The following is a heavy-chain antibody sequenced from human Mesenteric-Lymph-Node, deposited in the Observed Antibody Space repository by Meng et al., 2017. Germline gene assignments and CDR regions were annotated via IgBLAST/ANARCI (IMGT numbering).Heavy chain of an antibody. CDR1: GYSISSGYY. CDR2: IYHSGST. Sequence: SETLSLTCTVSGYSISSGYYWGWIRQPPGKGLEWIGSIYHSGSTYYNPSLKSRVTISVDTSKNQFSLKLSSVNAADTAVYYCARSYYDILTGYYRAWWFDPWGQGTLVTVSS. CDR3: ARSYYDILTGYYRAWWFDP. D-gene: IGHD3-9*01. J-gene: IGHJ5*02. V-gene: IGHV4-38-2*02.